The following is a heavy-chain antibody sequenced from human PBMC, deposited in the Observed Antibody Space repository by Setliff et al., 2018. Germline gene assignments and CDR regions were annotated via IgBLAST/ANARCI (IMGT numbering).Heavy chain of an antibody. D-gene: IGHD1-26*01. Sequence: AASVKVSCKASGYTFSDYYMHWIRQAPGQGPEWMGCINPNTGGTRFAQKFQFGVTMTADKAITTAYMELTRLTSDDTAMYYCARDLLGSQGRTFDLWGQGTLVTVS. J-gene: IGHJ4*02. CDR2: INPNTGGT. CDR1: GYTFSDYY. V-gene: IGHV1-2*02. CDR3: ARDLLGSQGRTFDL.